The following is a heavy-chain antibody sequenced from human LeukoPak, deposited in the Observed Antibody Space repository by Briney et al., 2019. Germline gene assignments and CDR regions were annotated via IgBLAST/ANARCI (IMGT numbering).Heavy chain of an antibody. J-gene: IGHJ3*02. CDR1: GFTFSSYG. CDR2: ISYDGSNK. Sequence: GRSLRLSCAASGFTFSSYGMHWVRQAPGKGLEWVAVISYDGSNKYYADSVKGRFTISRDNSKNTLYLQMNSLRAEDTAVYYCASSGNSHAFDIWGQGTMVTVSS. V-gene: IGHV3-30*03. CDR3: ASSGNSHAFDI. D-gene: IGHD4-23*01.